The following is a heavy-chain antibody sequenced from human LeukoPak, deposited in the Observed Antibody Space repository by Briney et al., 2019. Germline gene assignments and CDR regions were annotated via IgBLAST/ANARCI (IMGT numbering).Heavy chain of an antibody. CDR1: GGSISSYD. J-gene: IGHJ4*02. CDR2: IYYSGST. D-gene: IGHD6-13*01. CDR3: ARATQQQLEDTYYFDY. Sequence: SETLSLTCTVSGGSISSYDGSWIRQPPGKGLEWVGDIYYSGSTNYNPSLKSRVTISVDTSKNQFSLKLSSVTAADAAVYYCARATQQQLEDTYYFDYWGQGTLVTVSS. V-gene: IGHV4-59*01.